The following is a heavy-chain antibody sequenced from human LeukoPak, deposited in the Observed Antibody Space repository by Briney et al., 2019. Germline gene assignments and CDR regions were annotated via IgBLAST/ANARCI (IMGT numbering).Heavy chain of an antibody. V-gene: IGHV3-13*04. Sequence: AVCLKLSCAASGVTFSTYDMHWVRQVSGKRLEWVSAIGVAGDTYYLDSVKGRLTISRENAKNSLYLQMNSLRAGDTAVYYCARGGDRDYWGQGTLVTVSS. CDR2: IGVAGDT. J-gene: IGHJ4*02. CDR3: ARGGDRDY. CDR1: GVTFSTYD.